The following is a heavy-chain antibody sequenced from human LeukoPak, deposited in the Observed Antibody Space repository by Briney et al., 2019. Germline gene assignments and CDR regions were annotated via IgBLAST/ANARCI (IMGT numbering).Heavy chain of an antibody. Sequence: RGSLRLSCAASGFRLSPYAMSWVRQAPGKGLEWVAAISGGDAGTYYADSVKGRFTISRDNSKNTLYLQMNSLRAEDTAVYYCAKRYCSSTSCSYFDYWGQGTLVTVSS. CDR1: GFRLSPYA. D-gene: IGHD2-2*01. CDR3: AKRYCSSTSCSYFDY. CDR2: ISGGDAGT. J-gene: IGHJ4*02. V-gene: IGHV3-23*01.